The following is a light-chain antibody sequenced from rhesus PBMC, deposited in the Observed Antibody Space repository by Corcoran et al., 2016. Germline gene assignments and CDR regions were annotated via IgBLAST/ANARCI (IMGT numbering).Light chain of an antibody. J-gene: IGKJ1*01. CDR3: PQYDSRAWT. CDR2: KAS. V-gene: IGKV1-22*01. Sequence: DIQMTQSPSSLSASVGDTVTITCRASQGISSWLAWYQHKPGKAPKLLSYKASSLQSGVPSRFSGSRSGTDFTLTISSLKSEEFETDYCPQYDSRAWTFGQGTKVDIK. CDR1: QGISSW.